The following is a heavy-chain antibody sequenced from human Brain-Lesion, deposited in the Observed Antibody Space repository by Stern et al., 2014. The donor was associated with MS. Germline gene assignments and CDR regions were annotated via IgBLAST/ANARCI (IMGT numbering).Heavy chain of an antibody. CDR3: ARFPASRPHVFDS. J-gene: IGHJ4*02. Sequence: VQLVESGPGLVKPSGTLSLTCAVSGGSISSSNWWSWVRQSPGKGLEWIGESDHSGSTIYNPSLKSRVTLSVDKSQNRFSLNLRSVPAADTAVYFCARFPASRPHVFDSWGQGTLVTVSS. V-gene: IGHV4-4*02. CDR2: SDHSGST. CDR1: GGSISSSNW. D-gene: IGHD6-13*01.